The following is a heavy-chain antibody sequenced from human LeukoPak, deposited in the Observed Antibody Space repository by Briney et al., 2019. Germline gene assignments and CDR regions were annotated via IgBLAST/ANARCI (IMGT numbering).Heavy chain of an antibody. Sequence: GRSLRLSCAASGFTFSSYGMHWVRQAPVKGLEWVAVISYDGSNKYYADSVKGRFTISRDNSKNTLYLQMNSLRAEDTAVYYCAKDLLINYYYYGMDVWGQGTTVTVSS. CDR2: ISYDGSNK. CDR3: AKDLLINYYYYGMDV. V-gene: IGHV3-30*18. J-gene: IGHJ6*02. D-gene: IGHD2-15*01. CDR1: GFTFSSYG.